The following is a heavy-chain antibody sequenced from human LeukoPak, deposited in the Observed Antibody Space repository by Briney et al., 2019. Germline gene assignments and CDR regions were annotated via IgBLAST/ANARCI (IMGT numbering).Heavy chain of an antibody. CDR1: GFTFSSYA. Sequence: PGGSLRLSCAASGFTFSSYAMHWVRQAPGKGLEYVSAISSNGGSTYYANSVKGRFTISRDNSKNTLYLQMGSLRAEDMAVYYCAREGGYSGPYYFDYWGQGTLVTVSS. CDR3: AREGGYSGPYYFDY. D-gene: IGHD5-12*01. V-gene: IGHV3-64*01. CDR2: ISSNGGST. J-gene: IGHJ4*02.